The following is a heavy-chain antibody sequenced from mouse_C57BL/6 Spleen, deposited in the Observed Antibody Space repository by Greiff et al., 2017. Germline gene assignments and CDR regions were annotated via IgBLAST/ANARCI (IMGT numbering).Heavy chain of an antibody. Sequence: QVQLQQPGAELVKPGASVKMSCKASGYTFTSYWITWVKQRPGQGLEWIGDIYPGSGSTNYNEKFKSKATLTVDTSSSTAYMQLSSLTSEDSAVYYCARDEGSSYDFDYWGQGTTLTVSS. V-gene: IGHV1-55*01. CDR1: GYTFTSYW. CDR2: IYPGSGST. CDR3: ARDEGSSYDFDY. J-gene: IGHJ2*01. D-gene: IGHD1-1*01.